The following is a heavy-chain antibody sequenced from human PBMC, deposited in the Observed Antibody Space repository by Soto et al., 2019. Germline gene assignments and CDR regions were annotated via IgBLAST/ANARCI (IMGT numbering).Heavy chain of an antibody. CDR3: ARVSHYCSGGSCHGYYYYYGMDV. V-gene: IGHV4-61*08. CDR2: YGSA. Sequence: TLSLTCTVSGGSVSSGGYSWSWIRQPPGKRLEWIGYYGSANYNPSLKSRVTISVDTSKNQFSLRLHSVTAADTAVYYCARVSHYCSGGSCHGYYYYYGMDVWGQGTTVTVSS. D-gene: IGHD2-15*01. CDR1: GGSVSSGGYS. J-gene: IGHJ6*02.